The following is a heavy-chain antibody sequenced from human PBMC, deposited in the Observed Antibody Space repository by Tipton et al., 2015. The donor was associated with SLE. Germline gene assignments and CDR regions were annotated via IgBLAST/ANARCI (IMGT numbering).Heavy chain of an antibody. V-gene: IGHV1-69-2*01. Sequence: QSGAEVKKPGATVKISCKVSGYTFTDYYMHWVQQAPGKGLEWMGLVDPEDGETIYAEKFRGRFTITADTSTDTAYMELSSLRSEDTAVYYCATLPSWIHSMAPGAFDIWGQGTMVTVSS. J-gene: IGHJ3*02. D-gene: IGHD5-18*01. CDR3: ATLPSWIHSMAPGAFDI. CDR1: GYTFTDYY. CDR2: VDPEDGET.